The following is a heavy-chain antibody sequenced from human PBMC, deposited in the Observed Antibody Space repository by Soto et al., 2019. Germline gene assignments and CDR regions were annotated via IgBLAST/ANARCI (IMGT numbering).Heavy chain of an antibody. D-gene: IGHD2-2*01. Sequence: SVKVSCKASGYTFTSHDIHWVRQATGQGLEWMGWMNPNRGNTGYARRFQGRITMTRNTSISTAYMELRSPTSEDTAVYYCARSLGQLPYYFGLDVWGQGTRVTVSS. CDR1: GYTFTSHD. J-gene: IGHJ6*02. CDR2: MNPNRGNT. V-gene: IGHV1-8*01. CDR3: ARSLGQLPYYFGLDV.